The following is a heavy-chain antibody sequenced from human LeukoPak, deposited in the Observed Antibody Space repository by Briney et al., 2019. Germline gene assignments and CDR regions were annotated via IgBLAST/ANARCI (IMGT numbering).Heavy chain of an antibody. CDR3: ASATVTTDALFDY. CDR1: GGSISSSSYY. D-gene: IGHD4-17*01. CDR2: IYYSGST. V-gene: IGHV4-39*07. J-gene: IGHJ4*02. Sequence: PSETLSLTCTVSGGSISSSSYYWGWIRQPPGKGLEWIGSIYYSGSTYYNPSLKSRVTISVDTSKNQFSLKLSSVTAADTAVYYCASATVTTDALFDYWGQGTLVTVSS.